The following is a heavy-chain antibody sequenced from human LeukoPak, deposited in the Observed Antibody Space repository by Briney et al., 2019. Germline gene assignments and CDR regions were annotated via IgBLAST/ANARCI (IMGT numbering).Heavy chain of an antibody. CDR2: ITRENWI. D-gene: IGHD3-22*01. V-gene: IGHV3-69-1*01. CDR3: ARGLHLDSSGSLYY. CDR1: GFSVSEYY. J-gene: IGHJ4*02. Sequence: PGGYLRLSCAASGFSVSEYYVTWVRQAPGKGLEWISYITRENWIYYSDSVKGRFTISRDHAKNSVYLEMNSLRVDDTAVYYCARGLHLDSSGSLYYWGQGTQVTVSS.